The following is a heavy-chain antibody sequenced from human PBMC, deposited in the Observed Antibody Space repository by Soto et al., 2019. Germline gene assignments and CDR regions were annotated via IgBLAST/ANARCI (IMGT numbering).Heavy chain of an antibody. CDR3: AKSWGDTWQQSAFDF. CDR1: GFGFDKYS. CDR2: ISGTAYSK. Sequence: EVRLLESGGGLVQPGGSLRLSCAASGFGFDKYSMSWVRQAPGKGLEWVSGISGTAYSKHYADSGTGQFTISRDNFEKTLYLQMNSLRVEDTAVYYCAKSWGDTWQQSAFDFWGQGTMVTVSS. D-gene: IGHD5-18*01. V-gene: IGHV3-23*01. J-gene: IGHJ3*01.